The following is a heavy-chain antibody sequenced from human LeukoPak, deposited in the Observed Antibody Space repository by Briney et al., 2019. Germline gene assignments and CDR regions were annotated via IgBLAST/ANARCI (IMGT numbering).Heavy chain of an antibody. CDR3: ARDKIVGATHSDS. V-gene: IGHV3-7*01. D-gene: IGHD1-26*01. CDR2: MRQDGGEI. CDR1: GFTFSSYW. Sequence: PGGSLRLSCAASGFTFSSYWMSWVRQAPGKGLEWVANMRQDGGEIYYVDSVKGRFTISRDNAKNSLHLEMNSLRAEDTAVYYCARDKIVGATHSDSWGQGTLVTVSS. J-gene: IGHJ4*02.